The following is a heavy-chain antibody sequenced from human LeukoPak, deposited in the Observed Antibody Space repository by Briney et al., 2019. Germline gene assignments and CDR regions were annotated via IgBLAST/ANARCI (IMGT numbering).Heavy chain of an antibody. CDR1: GGSISSSNW. J-gene: IGHJ3*02. CDR3: VTAGADPGIAAAGTDAAFDI. Sequence: PSETLSLTCAVSGGSISSSNWWSWVRQPPGKGLEWIGEIYHSGSTNYNPSLKSRVTISVDKSKNQFSLKLSSVTAADTAVYYCVTAGADPGIAAAGTDAAFDIWGQGTMVTVSS. D-gene: IGHD6-13*01. CDR2: IYHSGST. V-gene: IGHV4-4*02.